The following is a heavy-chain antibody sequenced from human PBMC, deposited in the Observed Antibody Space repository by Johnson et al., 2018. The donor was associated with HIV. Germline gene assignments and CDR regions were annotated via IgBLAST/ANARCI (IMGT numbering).Heavy chain of an antibody. J-gene: IGHJ3*01. Sequence: PLVESGGGVVRPGGSLILSCEASGFTFDDYAMHWVRQAPGKGLEWVSGISWNSGSIGYADSVKGRFTISRDNGKNSLYLEMNSLRAEDTALYYCARATYYYDLSGYLTRPRAFDVWGQGTMVTVSS. D-gene: IGHD3-22*01. CDR1: GFTFDDYA. CDR2: ISWNSGSI. V-gene: IGHV3-9*01. CDR3: ARATYYYDLSGYLTRPRAFDV.